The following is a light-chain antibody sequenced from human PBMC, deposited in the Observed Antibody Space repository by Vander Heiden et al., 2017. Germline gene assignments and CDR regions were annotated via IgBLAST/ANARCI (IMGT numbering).Light chain of an antibody. V-gene: IGKV1-39*01. CDR1: QSINSY. CDR2: AAS. Sequence: DMQQTPSPSSLSASVGDRVTITCLTSQSINSYLNWYQQKPVKAPKLLIYAASSLLSGVPSRFSGSGSGTDFTLTISSLQPEDFATYYCQQSYITQFTFGQGTRVEIK. CDR3: QQSYITQFT. J-gene: IGKJ5*01.